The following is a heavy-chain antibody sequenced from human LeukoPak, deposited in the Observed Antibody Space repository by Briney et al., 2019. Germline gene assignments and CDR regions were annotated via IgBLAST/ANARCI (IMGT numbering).Heavy chain of an antibody. J-gene: IGHJ4*02. Sequence: GGSLRLSCAASGFTVSSNYMSWVRQAPGKGLEWVSVIYSGGSTYYADSVKGRFTISRDNSKNTLYLQMNSLRAEDTAVYYCASIKYSGYSGDYWGQGTLVTVSS. CDR1: GFTVSSNY. CDR3: ASIKYSGYSGDY. V-gene: IGHV3-66*01. CDR2: IYSGGST. D-gene: IGHD5-12*01.